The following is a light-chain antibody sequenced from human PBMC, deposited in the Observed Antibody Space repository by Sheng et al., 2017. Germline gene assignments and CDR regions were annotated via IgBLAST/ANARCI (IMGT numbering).Light chain of an antibody. Sequence: SYELTQPPSVSVAPGKTASISCAGDKIGTTTVHWYQQKPGQAPVLVVYDDISRPSGIPDRFSASNSGDTATLTITRVEVGDEADYYCQVWNSRIDLLVFGGGTKLAV. CDR3: QVWNSRIDLLV. V-gene: IGLV3-21*03. CDR2: DDI. J-gene: IGLJ2*01. CDR1: KIGTTT.